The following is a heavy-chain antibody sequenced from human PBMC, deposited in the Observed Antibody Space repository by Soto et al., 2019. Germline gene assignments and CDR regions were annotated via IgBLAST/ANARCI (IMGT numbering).Heavy chain of an antibody. J-gene: IGHJ4*02. CDR3: ARGSIWRIDY. Sequence: SETLSLTCTVSGGSISSGDYYWSWIRQPPGKGLEWIGYIYYSGSTYYNPSLKSRVTISVDTSKNQFSLKLSSVTAADTAVYYSARGSIWRIDYWGQGTLVTVSS. V-gene: IGHV4-30-4*01. CDR1: GGSISSGDYY. CDR2: IYYSGST. D-gene: IGHD2-15*01.